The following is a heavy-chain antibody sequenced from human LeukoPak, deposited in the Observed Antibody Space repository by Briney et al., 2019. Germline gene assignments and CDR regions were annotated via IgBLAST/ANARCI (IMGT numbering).Heavy chain of an antibody. J-gene: IGHJ5*02. D-gene: IGHD3-10*01. CDR3: AKDSGSGSYYPTNWFDP. Sequence: GGSLRLSCAASGFTFEEYTMYWVRQVPGKGLEWVSLISWDGDNTYYADSVKGRFTISRDNSKNSLYLQMNSLRPEDTALYYCAKDSGSGSYYPTNWFDPWGQGTLVTVSS. CDR1: GFTFEEYT. V-gene: IGHV3-43D*03. CDR2: ISWDGDNT.